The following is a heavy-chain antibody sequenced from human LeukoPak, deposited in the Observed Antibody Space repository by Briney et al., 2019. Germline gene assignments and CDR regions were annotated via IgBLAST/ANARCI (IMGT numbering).Heavy chain of an antibody. CDR1: GGSFSGYY. V-gene: IGHV4-34*01. J-gene: IGHJ3*02. CDR3: ARGSTMIVVVINAFDI. Sequence: SETLSLTCAVYGGSFSGYYWSCIRQPPGKGLEWIGEINHSGSTNYNPSLKSRVTISVDTSKNQFSLKLSSVTAADTAVYYCARGSTMIVVVINAFDIWGQGTMVTVSS. CDR2: INHSGST. D-gene: IGHD3-22*01.